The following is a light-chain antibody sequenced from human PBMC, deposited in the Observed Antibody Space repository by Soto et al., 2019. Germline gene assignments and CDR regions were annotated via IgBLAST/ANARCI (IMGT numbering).Light chain of an antibody. CDR1: QSVSSNY. CDR3: QQYGSSPYT. J-gene: IGKJ2*01. CDR2: GAS. Sequence: ETVLTQSPGTLSLSPGERVTLSCRASQSVSSNYLAWYQQKPGQAPRLLLYGASNRATGIPDRFSGSGSGTDFTLTISRLEPEDFAVYSCQQYGSSPYTFGQGTKLEIK. V-gene: IGKV3-20*01.